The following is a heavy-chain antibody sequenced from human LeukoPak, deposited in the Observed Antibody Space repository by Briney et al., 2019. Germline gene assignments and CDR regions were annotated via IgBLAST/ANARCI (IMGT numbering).Heavy chain of an antibody. CDR2: ISYEGSKK. D-gene: IGHD6-19*01. J-gene: IGHJ4*02. CDR1: GFTFNRYG. V-gene: IGHV3-30*19. CDR3: ARAPYTSGWYFAFDY. Sequence: GGSLRLSCAASGFTFNRYGMRWVRQAPGKGLEWVALISYEGSKKNYADSVEGRFTISRDNSQNTLYLEMNSLRSEDTAVYYCARAPYTSGWYFAFDYWGQGTLVTVSS.